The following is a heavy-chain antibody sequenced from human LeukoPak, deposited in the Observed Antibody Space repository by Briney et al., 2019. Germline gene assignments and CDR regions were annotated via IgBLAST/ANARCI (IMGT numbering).Heavy chain of an antibody. CDR2: ISYDGSNK. J-gene: IGHJ4*02. CDR1: GFTFSSYA. Sequence: GGSLRLSCAASGFTFSSYAMHWVRQAPGKGLEWVAVISYDGSNKYYADSVKGRFTISRDNSKSTLYLQMNSLRAEDTAVYYCARVPNWEAVAGPFDYWGQGTLVTVSS. D-gene: IGHD6-19*01. CDR3: ARVPNWEAVAGPFDY. V-gene: IGHV3-30-3*01.